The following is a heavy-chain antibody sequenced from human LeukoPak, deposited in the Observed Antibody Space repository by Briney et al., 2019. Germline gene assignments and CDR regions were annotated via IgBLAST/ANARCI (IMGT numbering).Heavy chain of an antibody. J-gene: IGHJ4*02. Sequence: GSLRLSCAASGFNFGSNGMHWVRQAPGKGLEWVAAMWYDGSRKDYAGSVKGRFTVSRDVPKNTLYLQMNSLRAEDTAVYYCAKDSRDWSFDYWGQGTLVTVSS. V-gene: IGHV3-33*06. D-gene: IGHD2-21*01. CDR3: AKDSRDWSFDY. CDR1: GFNFGSNG. CDR2: MWYDGSRK.